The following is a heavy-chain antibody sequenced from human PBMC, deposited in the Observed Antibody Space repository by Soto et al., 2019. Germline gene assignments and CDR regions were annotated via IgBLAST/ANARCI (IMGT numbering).Heavy chain of an antibody. CDR2: IYHSGST. Sequence: QVQLQESGPGLVKPSGTLSLSCAVSGGSISSSHWWTWVRQPPGKGLEWIGEIYHSGSTNYNPSLKSRVPISVDTSRNQFSLNLSSVPAAATAVYYCASSGGGEDYWGQGILVTVSS. V-gene: IGHV4-4*02. CDR1: GGSISSSHW. J-gene: IGHJ4*02. CDR3: ASSGGGEDY. D-gene: IGHD3-16*01.